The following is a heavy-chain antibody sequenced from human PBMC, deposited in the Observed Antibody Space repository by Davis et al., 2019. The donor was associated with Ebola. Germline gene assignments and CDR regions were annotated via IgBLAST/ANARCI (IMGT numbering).Heavy chain of an antibody. CDR3: ARDHWLAGFDY. Sequence: GESLKISCAASGFTFSSYSMSWVRQAPGKGLEWAANIHQDGSEKSYVDSVKGRFTISRDNVKNSLYLQMNSLRAEDTAVYFCARDHWLAGFDYWGQGTLVTVSS. D-gene: IGHD5-12*01. V-gene: IGHV3-7*03. CDR2: IHQDGSEK. CDR1: GFTFSSYS. J-gene: IGHJ4*02.